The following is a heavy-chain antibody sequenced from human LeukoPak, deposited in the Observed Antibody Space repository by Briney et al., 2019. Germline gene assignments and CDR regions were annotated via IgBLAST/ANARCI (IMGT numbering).Heavy chain of an antibody. CDR2: INHSGST. J-gene: IGHJ5*02. Sequence: SETLSLTCAVYGGSFSGYYWSWIRQPPGKGLEWIGEINHSGSTNYNPSLKSRVTISVDTSKNQFSLKLSSVTAADTAVYYCARSNPLGYYDSSGYHRRNWFDPWDQGTLVTVSS. D-gene: IGHD3-22*01. V-gene: IGHV4-34*01. CDR3: ARSNPLGYYDSSGYHRRNWFDP. CDR1: GGSFSGYY.